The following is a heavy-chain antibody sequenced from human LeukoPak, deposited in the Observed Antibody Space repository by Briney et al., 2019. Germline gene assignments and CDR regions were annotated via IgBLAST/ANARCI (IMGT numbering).Heavy chain of an antibody. CDR1: GYTFTGYY. Sequence: ASVKVSCKATGYTFTGYYMHWVRQAPRQGLEGMGWINPNSGGTNYAQKFQGRVTMTRDTSISTAYMQLSRLGSEDKDVYYCARGKTQWLYEHSGRGGKSYYFDYWGQGTLATVSS. V-gene: IGHV1-2*02. CDR3: ARGKTQWLYEHSGRGGKSYYFDY. CDR2: INPNSGGT. J-gene: IGHJ4*02. D-gene: IGHD6-19*01.